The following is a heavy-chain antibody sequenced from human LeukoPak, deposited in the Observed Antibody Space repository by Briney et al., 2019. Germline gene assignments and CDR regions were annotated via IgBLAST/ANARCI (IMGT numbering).Heavy chain of an antibody. J-gene: IGHJ4*02. D-gene: IGHD4-17*01. V-gene: IGHV4-30-2*01. Sequence: SETLSLTCAVSGGSISSGGYSWSWIRQPPGKGLEWIGYIYHSGSTYYNPSLKSRVTISVDRSKNQFSLKLSSVTAVDTAVYYCAREGDYGFDYWGQGTLVTVSS. CDR1: GGSISSGGYS. CDR3: AREGDYGFDY. CDR2: IYHSGST.